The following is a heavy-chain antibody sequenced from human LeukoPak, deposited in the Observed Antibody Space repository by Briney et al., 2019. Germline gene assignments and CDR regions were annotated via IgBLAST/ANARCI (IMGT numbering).Heavy chain of an antibody. CDR3: ARGLMMAVAGRGEFHY. CDR2: IDDSGTT. J-gene: IGHJ4*02. CDR1: GGSISSYY. D-gene: IGHD6-13*01. Sequence: SETLSLTCTVSGGSISSYYWSWIRQPPGKGLEWIGYIDDSGTTNYNPSLKSRVTISVDTSKNQFPLKLSSVTAADTAVYYCARGLMMAVAGRGEFHYWGQGTLVTVSS. V-gene: IGHV4-59*01.